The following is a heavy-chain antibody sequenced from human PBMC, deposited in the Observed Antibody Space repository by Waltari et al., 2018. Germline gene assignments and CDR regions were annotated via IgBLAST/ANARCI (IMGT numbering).Heavy chain of an antibody. Sequence: EVQLVESGGGLVQPVGSLRLSWAASGCSLSNDGMHWVRKVPGKGLEWVSRITNDGSGTMYADSVKGRFTISRDNAKNTLFLEMNSLRVEDTAVYYCVKEAPARGDWYLDLWGRGTLLAVSS. CDR3: VKEAPARGDWYLDL. CDR2: ITNDGSGT. V-gene: IGHV3-74*03. J-gene: IGHJ2*01. D-gene: IGHD2-2*01. CDR1: GCSLSNDG.